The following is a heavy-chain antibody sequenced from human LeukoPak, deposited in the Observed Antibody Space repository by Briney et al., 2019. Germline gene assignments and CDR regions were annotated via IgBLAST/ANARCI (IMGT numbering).Heavy chain of an antibody. CDR2: IIPIFGTA. CDR1: GGTFSSYA. D-gene: IGHD4-17*01. J-gene: IGHJ4*02. V-gene: IGHV1-69*06. Sequence: GASVKVSCKASGGTFSSYAISWVRQAPGQGLEWMGGIIPIFGTANYAQKFQGRVTITADKSTSTAYMELSSLRSEDTAVYYCARDGRNADYGYFSFDYWGQGTLVTVSS. CDR3: ARDGRNADYGYFSFDY.